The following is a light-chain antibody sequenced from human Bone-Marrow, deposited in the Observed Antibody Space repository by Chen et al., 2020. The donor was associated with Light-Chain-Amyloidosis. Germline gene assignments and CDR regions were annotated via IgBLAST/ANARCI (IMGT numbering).Light chain of an antibody. J-gene: IGKJ2*01. CDR2: SAS. V-gene: IGKV1-6*02. CDR1: QAIRSD. Sequence: AIQMTQSPSSLSAFVGDRVTITCRASQAIRSDLGWYQQKPGKAPNLLIYSASTVQTGVPSRCSGSGSGTNFTLTISSLQPEDFATYYCLQDYSYPHTFGQGTKLEI. CDR3: LQDYSYPHT.